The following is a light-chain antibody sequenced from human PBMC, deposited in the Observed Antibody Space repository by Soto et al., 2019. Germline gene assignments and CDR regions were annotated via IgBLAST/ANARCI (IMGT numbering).Light chain of an antibody. CDR3: QQYNNWPLT. J-gene: IGKJ4*01. Sequence: EIVMTQSPATLSVSPGERATLSCRASQSVSSNLAWYQQKPGQAPRLVICGASTRATGIPTRFSGSGSGTEFTLTISSLQSEDFAVYYCQQYNNWPLTFGGGTKVEIK. CDR2: GAS. CDR1: QSVSSN. V-gene: IGKV3D-15*01.